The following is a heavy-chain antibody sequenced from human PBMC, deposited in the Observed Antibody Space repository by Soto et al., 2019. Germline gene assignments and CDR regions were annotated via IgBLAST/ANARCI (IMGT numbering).Heavy chain of an antibody. CDR2: INTYNGMT. D-gene: IGHD5-12*01. CDR1: GYTFINYH. J-gene: IGHJ4*02. Sequence: QVQLVQSGGEVKKPGASVTVSCKASGYTFINYHITWVRQAPGQGLEWMAWINTYNGMTDYAQRSQXGVTMTRDTSTSTADMELRNLGPDDTAVYFCAKSPRGEMATDWGQGTLVTVSS. CDR3: AKSPRGEMATD. V-gene: IGHV1-18*01.